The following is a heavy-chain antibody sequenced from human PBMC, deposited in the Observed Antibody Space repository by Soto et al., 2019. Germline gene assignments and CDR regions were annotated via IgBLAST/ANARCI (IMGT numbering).Heavy chain of an antibody. CDR2: IYPGDSDT. J-gene: IGHJ4*02. CDR3: ARRREYCSASSCYLYDTNWVYYFDS. CDR1: GYNFSTYW. V-gene: IGHV5-51*01. Sequence: XESLKISCRGSGYNFSTYWIGWVRQIPGKGPEWMGIIYPGDSDTVYTPSLQGQVTISAVKSAGASYVHWDSLKASDTAMYYCARRREYCSASSCYLYDTNWVYYFDSWGQGTLVTVSS. D-gene: IGHD2-2*01.